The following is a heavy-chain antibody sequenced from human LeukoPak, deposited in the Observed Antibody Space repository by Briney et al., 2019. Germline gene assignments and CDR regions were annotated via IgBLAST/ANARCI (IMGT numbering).Heavy chain of an antibody. D-gene: IGHD2-2*01. V-gene: IGHV1-18*01. J-gene: IGHJ6*02. CDR1: GYTFTSYG. CDR2: ISAYNGNT. CDR3: ARDRIVVVPAAIRYYYGMDV. Sequence: ASVKVSCKASGYTFTSYGISWVRQAPGQGLEWMGWISAYNGNTNYAQKLQGRVTMTTDTSTSTAYMGLRSLRSDDTAVYYCARDRIVVVPAAIRYYYGMDVWGQGTTVTVSS.